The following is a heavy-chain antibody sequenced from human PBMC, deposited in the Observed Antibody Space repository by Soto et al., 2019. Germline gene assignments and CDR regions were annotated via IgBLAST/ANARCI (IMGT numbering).Heavy chain of an antibody. Sequence: EVQLVDSGGGLVQPGGSLRLVCVASGFTFSKYEMNWVRQAAGKGLEWVSYIDRDSSVMNYADSVKGRFTISRDNAKNSLYLQMNNLRVEDTAVYYCVRVYDGPGSHGAHWGQGTLVTVSS. CDR3: VRVYDGPGSHGAH. D-gene: IGHD3-22*01. CDR1: GFTFSKYE. V-gene: IGHV3-48*03. J-gene: IGHJ4*02. CDR2: IDRDSSVM.